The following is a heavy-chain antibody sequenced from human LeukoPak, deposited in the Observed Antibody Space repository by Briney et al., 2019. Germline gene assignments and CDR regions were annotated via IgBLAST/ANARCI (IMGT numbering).Heavy chain of an antibody. CDR1: GFTFSSYG. Sequence: PGGSLRLSCATSGFTFSSYGMHWVRQAPGKGPEWVAVIYSGGSTYYADSVKGRFTISRDNSKNTLYLQMNSLRAEDTAVYYCARGDGFDYWGQGTLVTVSS. V-gene: IGHV3-NL1*01. CDR3: ARGDGFDY. CDR2: IYSGGST. J-gene: IGHJ4*02.